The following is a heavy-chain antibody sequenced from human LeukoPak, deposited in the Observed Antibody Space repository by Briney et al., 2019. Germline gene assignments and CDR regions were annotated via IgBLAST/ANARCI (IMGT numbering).Heavy chain of an antibody. Sequence: GASVKVSCKASGYTFTSYAMHWVRQAPGQRLEWMGWINAGNGNTKYSQKFQGIVTVIRDTSASTAYMELSSLRSEDTAVYYCARGSEEYCSSTSCYKRDTPFGDVWGQGTTVTVSS. D-gene: IGHD2-2*02. V-gene: IGHV1-3*01. J-gene: IGHJ6*02. CDR2: INAGNGNT. CDR1: GYTFTSYA. CDR3: ARGSEEYCSSTSCYKRDTPFGDV.